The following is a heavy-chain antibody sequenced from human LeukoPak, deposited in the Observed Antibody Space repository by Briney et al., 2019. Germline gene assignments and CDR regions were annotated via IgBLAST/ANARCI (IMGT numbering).Heavy chain of an antibody. V-gene: IGHV3-21*01. CDR3: AREGYSYGSAYFDY. CDR2: ISSSSSYI. D-gene: IGHD5-18*01. J-gene: IGHJ4*02. CDR1: GFTFSSYS. Sequence: GGSLRLSCAASGFTFSSYSMNWVRQAPGKGLEWVSSISSSSSYIYYADSVKGRFTTSRDNAKNSLYLQMNSLRAEDTAVYYCAREGYSYGSAYFDYWGQGTLVTVSS.